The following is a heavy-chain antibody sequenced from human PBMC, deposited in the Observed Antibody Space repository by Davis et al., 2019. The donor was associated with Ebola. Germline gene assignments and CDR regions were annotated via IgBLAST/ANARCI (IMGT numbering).Heavy chain of an antibody. D-gene: IGHD3-22*01. CDR1: GGSFSGYY. CDR2: INHSGRT. J-gene: IGHJ5*02. CDR3: AREGRSGYSNWFDP. V-gene: IGHV4-34*01. Sequence: PSETLSLTCAVYGGSFSGYYWSWIRPPPGKGLEWIGEINHSGRTNYNPSLKSRVTISVDTSKNQFSLKMSSVTAADTAVYYCAREGRSGYSNWFDPWGQGTLVTVSS.